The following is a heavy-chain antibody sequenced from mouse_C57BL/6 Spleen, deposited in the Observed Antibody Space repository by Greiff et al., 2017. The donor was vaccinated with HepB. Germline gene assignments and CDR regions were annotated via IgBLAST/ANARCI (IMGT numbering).Heavy chain of an antibody. CDR1: GYTFTDYE. CDR2: IDPETGGT. J-gene: IGHJ2*01. CDR3: TLITTVVHFDY. V-gene: IGHV1-15*01. D-gene: IGHD1-1*01. Sequence: VQLQQSGAELVRPGASVTLSCKASGYTFTDYEMHWVKQTPVHGLEWIGAIDPETGGTAYNQKFKGKAILTADKSSSTAYMELRSLTSEDSAVYYCTLITTVVHFDYWGQGTTLTVSS.